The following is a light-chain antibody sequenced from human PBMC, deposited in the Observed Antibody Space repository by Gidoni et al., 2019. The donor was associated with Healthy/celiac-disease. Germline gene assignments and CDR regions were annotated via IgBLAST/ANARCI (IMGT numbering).Light chain of an antibody. Sequence: IQMTQSPSSLSASVGDRVTITCRASQSISSYLNWYQQKPGKAPKLLIYAASSLQSGVPSRFSGSGSGTDFTLTISSLQPEDFATYYCQQSYSTSFGPGTKVDIK. CDR3: QQSYSTS. V-gene: IGKV1-39*01. CDR2: AAS. J-gene: IGKJ3*01. CDR1: QSISSY.